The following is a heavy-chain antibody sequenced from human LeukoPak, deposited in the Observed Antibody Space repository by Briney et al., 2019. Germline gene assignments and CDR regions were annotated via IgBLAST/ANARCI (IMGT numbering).Heavy chain of an antibody. D-gene: IGHD6-19*01. V-gene: IGHV4-39*01. CDR3: ARQLAGLFFNS. Sequence: PSETLSLTCTVSGDSVSSTTSYWTWIRQPPGQGLEYIGSSCYSGITFYNPSLKSRVTMSVDTSKNQFSLKLNSVTAADTAVYFCARQLAGLFFNSWGQGTLVAVST. CDR2: SCYSGIT. J-gene: IGHJ4*02. CDR1: GDSVSSTTSY.